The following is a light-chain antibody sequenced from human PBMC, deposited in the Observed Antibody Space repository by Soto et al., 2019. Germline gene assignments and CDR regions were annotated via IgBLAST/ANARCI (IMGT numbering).Light chain of an antibody. Sequence: EIVLTQSPGTLSVSPGERATLSCRASQSVSSSYLAWYQQKPGQAPRLLIYGASSRATGIPDRFSGSGSGTDFTLTISRLEPVDFAVYYCQQYGSSPWTFGQGTKVEIK. J-gene: IGKJ1*01. CDR2: GAS. CDR1: QSVSSSY. CDR3: QQYGSSPWT. V-gene: IGKV3-20*01.